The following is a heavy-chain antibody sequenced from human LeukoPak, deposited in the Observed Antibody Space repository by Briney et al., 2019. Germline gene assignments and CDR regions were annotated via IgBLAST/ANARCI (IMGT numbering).Heavy chain of an antibody. CDR2: INPNSGGT. CDR1: GYTFTGYY. J-gene: IGHJ5*02. V-gene: IGHV1-2*02. CDR3: ARDLRSITMTPTNWFDP. D-gene: IGHD3-22*01. Sequence: ASVTVSCTASGYTFTGYYMHWVRQAPGQGLEWMGWINPNSGGTNYAQKFQGRVTMTRDTSISTAYMELSRLRSDDTAVYYCARDLRSITMTPTNWFDPWGQGTLVTVSS.